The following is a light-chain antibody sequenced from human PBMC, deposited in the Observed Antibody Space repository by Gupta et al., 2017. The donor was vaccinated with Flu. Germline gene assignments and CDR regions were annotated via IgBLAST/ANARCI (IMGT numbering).Light chain of an antibody. CDR2: GTS. Sequence: GILSLSPGARVTLSCMASESVTRNFLVWYQQKPGQAPRVLIYGTSNRSAGLPDRFSGGASATYFTLTINMVDPEDSSFFYCHQDKATPYTFGQGTKMEIK. J-gene: IGKJ2*01. V-gene: IGKV3-20*01. CDR1: ESVTRNF. CDR3: HQDKATPYT.